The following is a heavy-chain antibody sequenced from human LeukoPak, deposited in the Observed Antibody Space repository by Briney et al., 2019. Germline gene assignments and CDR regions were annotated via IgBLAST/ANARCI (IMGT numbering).Heavy chain of an antibody. J-gene: IGHJ4*02. V-gene: IGHV3-30*07. CDR3: AKEKYSSSPPFDY. Sequence: GRSLRLSCAASGFTFSSYAMHWVRQAPGKGLEWVAVISYDGSNKYYADSVKGRFTISRDNSKNTLHLQMNSLRAEDTAVYYCAKEKYSSSPPFDYWGQGTLVTVSS. CDR1: GFTFSSYA. D-gene: IGHD6-6*01. CDR2: ISYDGSNK.